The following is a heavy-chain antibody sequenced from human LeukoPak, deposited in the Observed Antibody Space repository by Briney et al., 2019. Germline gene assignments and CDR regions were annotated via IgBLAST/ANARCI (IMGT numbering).Heavy chain of an antibody. CDR1: GFTFSSAW. Sequence: GGSLRLSCAASGFTFSSAWMTWVRQAPGKGLEWVGRIKSKTDGGTTEFAAPVKGRFTISRDDSKNTLFLQMNSLKTEDTAVYYCTTALTHNFDYWGQGTLVTVSS. CDR3: TTALTHNFDY. V-gene: IGHV3-15*01. J-gene: IGHJ4*02. CDR2: IKSKTDGGTT.